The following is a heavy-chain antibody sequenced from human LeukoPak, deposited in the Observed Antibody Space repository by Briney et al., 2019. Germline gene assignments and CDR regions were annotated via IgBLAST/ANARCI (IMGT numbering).Heavy chain of an antibody. CDR2: ISAYHGST. V-gene: IGHV1-18*01. Sequence: ASVKVSCKASGYTFTNYGISWIRQAPGQGLEWMGWISAYHGSTNYAQKLLGRVTMTRDTSTNTAYMDLTSLSSDDTAVYYCAGYYDFWSGDDYWGQGTLVSVSS. D-gene: IGHD3-3*01. J-gene: IGHJ4*02. CDR1: GYTFTNYG. CDR3: AGYYDFWSGDDY.